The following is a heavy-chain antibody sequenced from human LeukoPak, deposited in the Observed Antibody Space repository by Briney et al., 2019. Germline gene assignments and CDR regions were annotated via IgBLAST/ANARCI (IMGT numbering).Heavy chain of an antibody. J-gene: IGHJ2*01. V-gene: IGHV4-4*07. CDR3: ARTYGDYGYWYFDL. CDR1: GGSISSYY. D-gene: IGHD4-17*01. CDR2: IYTSGST. Sequence: SETLSLTCTVSGGSISSYYWSWIRQPAGKGLEWIGRIYTSGSTNYNPSLKSRVTMSVGTSKNQFSLKLSSVTAADTAVYYCARTYGDYGYWYFDLWGRGTLVTVSS.